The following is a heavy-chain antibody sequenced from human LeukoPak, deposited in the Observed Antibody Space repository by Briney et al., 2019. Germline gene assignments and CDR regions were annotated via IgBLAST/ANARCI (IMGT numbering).Heavy chain of an antibody. CDR2: ISTYNGNT. V-gene: IGHV1-18*01. D-gene: IGHD3-22*01. J-gene: IGHJ4*02. Sequence: GASVKVSCKASGYTFINYGISWVRQAPGQGLEWMGWISTYNGNTNYAQKLQGRVTMTTDTSTSTGYMELRSLRSEDTAVYYCAAAYRYFYDRGGYFDYWGQGTLVTVSS. CDR3: AAAYRYFYDRGGYFDY. CDR1: GYTFINYG.